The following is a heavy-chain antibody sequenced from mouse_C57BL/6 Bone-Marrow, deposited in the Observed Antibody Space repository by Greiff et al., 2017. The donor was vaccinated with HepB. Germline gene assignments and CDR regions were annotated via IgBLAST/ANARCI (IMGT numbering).Heavy chain of an antibody. CDR3: ARGRGVYAGAMDY. V-gene: IGHV1-64*01. J-gene: IGHJ4*01. CDR2: IPPNSGGT. CDR1: AYTFTSYW. Sequence: QVQLQQPGAKLVKPGASVKLSCKASAYTFTSYWMHWVKQRPGQGLEWIGMIPPNSGGTNYNEKFKSKATLSVSKSSRTAYMQLSSLTSEYAAVYYCARGRGVYAGAMDYWGQGTSVTVST. D-gene: IGHD2-3*01.